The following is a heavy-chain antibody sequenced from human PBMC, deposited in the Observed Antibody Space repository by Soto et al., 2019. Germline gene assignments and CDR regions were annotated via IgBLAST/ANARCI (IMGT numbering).Heavy chain of an antibody. CDR2: INPNSGGT. CDR1: GYTFTGYY. CDR3: ARDLLRGHDYGDYVGGMDV. Sequence: ASVKVSCKASGYTFTGYYMHWVRQAPGQGLEWMGWINPNSGGTNYAQKFQGRVTMTRDTSISTAYMELRRLRSDDTAVYYCARDLLRGHDYGDYVGGMDVWGQGTTVTVYS. D-gene: IGHD4-17*01. J-gene: IGHJ6*02. V-gene: IGHV1-2*02.